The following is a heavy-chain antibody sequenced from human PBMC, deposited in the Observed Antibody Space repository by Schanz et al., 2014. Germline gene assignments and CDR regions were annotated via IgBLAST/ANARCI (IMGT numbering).Heavy chain of an antibody. CDR1: GFTFSSYS. Sequence: DVHLLESGGGLVQPGGSLRLSCAASGFTFSSYSMNWVRQAPGKGLEWVSYISSSSSTRYYADSVKGRFTISRDNANNSLYLQMNSLRAENTAVYYCARDFLLAQRGYARYYYAMDVWGQGTTVTVSS. D-gene: IGHD5-12*01. V-gene: IGHV3-48*01. CDR2: ISSSSSTR. CDR3: ARDFLLAQRGYARYYYAMDV. J-gene: IGHJ6*02.